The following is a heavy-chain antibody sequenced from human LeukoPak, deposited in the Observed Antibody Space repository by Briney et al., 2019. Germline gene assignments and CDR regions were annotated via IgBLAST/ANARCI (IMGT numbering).Heavy chain of an antibody. CDR1: GGSISSYY. J-gene: IGHJ4*02. CDR2: IYYSEST. CDR3: AREGTSGSRGGLDY. D-gene: IGHD3-10*01. Sequence: PSETLSLTCTVSGGSISSYYWSWIRQPSGKGLEWIGYIYYSESTNYNPSLKSRVTISEDTSKNQFSLKLSSVTAADTAVYYCAREGTSGSRGGLDYWGQGTLVTVSS. V-gene: IGHV4-59*01.